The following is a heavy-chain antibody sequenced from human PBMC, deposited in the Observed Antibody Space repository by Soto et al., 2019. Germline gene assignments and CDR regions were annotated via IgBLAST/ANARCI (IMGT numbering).Heavy chain of an antibody. CDR2: INPSGGST. D-gene: IGHD2-2*02. Sequence: QVQLVQSGAEVKKPGASVKVSCKASGYTFTSYYMHWVRQAPGHGLEWMGIINPSGGSTSYAQKFQGIITRNSATSSSTVYMELSSLRSEDTAVYYCARAAPAAYTGYFQHLGPGTLVTVSS. CDR1: GYTFTSYY. J-gene: IGHJ1*01. V-gene: IGHV1-46*01. CDR3: ARAAPAAYTGYFQH.